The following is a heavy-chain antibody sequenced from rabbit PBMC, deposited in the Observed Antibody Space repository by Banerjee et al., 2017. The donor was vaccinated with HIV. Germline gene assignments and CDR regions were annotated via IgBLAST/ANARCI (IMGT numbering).Heavy chain of an antibody. D-gene: IGHD4-1*01. CDR1: GFDFSSYY. V-gene: IGHV1S45*01. Sequence: QEQLKESGGGLFKPGGSLKLSCTASGFDFSSYYMSWVRQAPGKGLEWIACINTSSGNTVYASWAKGRFTISKTSSTTVTLQMTSLTAADTATYLCARDLAGVIGWNFNLWGPGTLVTVS. J-gene: IGHJ4*01. CDR3: ARDLAGVIGWNFNL. CDR2: INTSSGNT.